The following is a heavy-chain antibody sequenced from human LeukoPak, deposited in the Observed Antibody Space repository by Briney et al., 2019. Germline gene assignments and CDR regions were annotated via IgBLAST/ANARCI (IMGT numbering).Heavy chain of an antibody. CDR1: GYTFTSYY. J-gene: IGHJ5*02. CDR2: INPNSGGT. D-gene: IGHD3-10*01. Sequence: ASVKVSCKASGYTFTSYYMHWVRQAPGQGLEWMGWINPNSGGTNFVQKLQGRVTMTRDTSISTAYMELSRLRSDDTAVYYCARVGTNYGSGSSNWFDPWGQGTLVTVSS. CDR3: ARVGTNYGSGSSNWFDP. V-gene: IGHV1-2*02.